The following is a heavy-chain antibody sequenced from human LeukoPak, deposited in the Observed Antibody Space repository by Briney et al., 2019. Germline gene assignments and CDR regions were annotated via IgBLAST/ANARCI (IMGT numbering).Heavy chain of an antibody. D-gene: IGHD6-19*01. CDR2: IYTSGST. CDR3: ARDLPAVAGTVRGENYMDV. Sequence: SETLSLTCTVSGGSISSYYWSWLRQPAGKGLEWIGRIYTSGSTNYNPSLKSRVTMSVDTSKNQFSLKLSSVTAADTAVYYGARDLPAVAGTVRGENYMDVWGKGTTVTVSS. J-gene: IGHJ6*03. V-gene: IGHV4-4*07. CDR1: GGSISSYY.